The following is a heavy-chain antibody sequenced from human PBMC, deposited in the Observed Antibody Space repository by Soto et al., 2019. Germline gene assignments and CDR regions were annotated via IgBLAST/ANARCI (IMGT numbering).Heavy chain of an antibody. D-gene: IGHD3-10*01. V-gene: IGHV2-5*02. CDR2: IYWDDGK. J-gene: IGHJ4*02. CDR3: ARYNYYGSTNLDY. CDR1: GFSLTTSGVG. Sequence: QITLKESGPTLVKPTQTLTLTCTFSGFSLTTSGVGVGWIRQPPGKALEWLAVIYWDDGKRYRPSLKSRLTSTKDPSKNQVVLTRTNMDPVDTATYYCARYNYYGSTNLDYWGQGTLVTVSS.